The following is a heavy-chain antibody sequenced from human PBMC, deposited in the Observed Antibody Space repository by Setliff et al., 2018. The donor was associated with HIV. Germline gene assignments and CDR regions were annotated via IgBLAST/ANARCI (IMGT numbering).Heavy chain of an antibody. CDR1: GYTFTSYG. V-gene: IGHV1-18*01. D-gene: IGHD6-19*01. Sequence: ASVKVSCKASGYTFTSYGVSWVRQAPGQGLEWMGWIGSYSGYTIYAQKFQDRLTMTTDTSTSTAHMELRNLRSGDTAVYYCARDSGMAVVGTWRRLDPWGQGTLVTVS. CDR3: ARDSGMAVVGTWRRLDP. CDR2: IGSYSGYT. J-gene: IGHJ5*02.